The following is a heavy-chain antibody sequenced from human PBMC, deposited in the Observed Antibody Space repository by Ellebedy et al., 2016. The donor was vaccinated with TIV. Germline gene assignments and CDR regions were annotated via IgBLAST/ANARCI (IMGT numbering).Heavy chain of an antibody. Sequence: PGGSLRLSCAASGFTFSIYWMSRVRQAPGKGLEWVANIKQDGSEKNYVDSVKGRFTISRDNAKNSLYLQMNSLRAEDTAVYYCGRNRRSDFWGQGTLVTVSS. CDR2: IKQDGSEK. V-gene: IGHV3-7*01. D-gene: IGHD3-3*01. J-gene: IGHJ4*02. CDR3: GRNRRSDF. CDR1: GFTFSIYW.